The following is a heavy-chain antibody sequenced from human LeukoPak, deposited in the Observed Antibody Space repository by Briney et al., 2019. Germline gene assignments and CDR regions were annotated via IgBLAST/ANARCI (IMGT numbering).Heavy chain of an antibody. CDR2: IYYSGST. CDR3: AADPTPIAVAGTGSYWGLNYYYYYGMDV. D-gene: IGHD6-19*01. Sequence: SETLSLTCTVSGGSISSSSYYWGWIRQPPGKGLEWIGSIYYSGSTYYNPSLKSRVTISVDTSKNQFSLKLSSVTAADTAVYYCAADPTPIAVAGTGSYWGLNYYYYYGMDVWGQGTTVTVSS. CDR1: GGSISSSSYY. V-gene: IGHV4-39*01. J-gene: IGHJ6*02.